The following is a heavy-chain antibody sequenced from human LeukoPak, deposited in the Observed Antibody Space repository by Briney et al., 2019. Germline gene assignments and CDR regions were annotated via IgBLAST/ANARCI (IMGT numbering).Heavy chain of an antibody. CDR2: FSEYNGNT. J-gene: IGHJ5*02. Sequence: ASVKVSCKASGGTFSSYAISWVRQAPGQGLEWMGWFSEYNGNTDYAQKFQDRVTMTTDTSTGTAYMEIRSLRSDDTAVYYCARRRFISGTSSSYFDLWGQGTLVTVSS. CDR3: ARRRFISGTSSSYFDL. V-gene: IGHV1-18*01. D-gene: IGHD1-7*01. CDR1: GGTFSSYA.